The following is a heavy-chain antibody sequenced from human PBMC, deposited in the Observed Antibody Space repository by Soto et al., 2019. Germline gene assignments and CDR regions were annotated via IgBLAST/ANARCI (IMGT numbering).Heavy chain of an antibody. CDR2: INAGDGNT. J-gene: IGHJ5*02. CDR3: ARGAYDFWSGYYLSPWFDP. CDR1: GYTFTSYA. V-gene: IGHV1-3*01. Sequence: ASVKVSCKASGYTFTSYAMHWVRQAPGQRLEWMGWINAGDGNTKYSQKFQGRVTITRDTSASTAYMELSSLRSEDTAVYYCARGAYDFWSGYYLSPWFDPWGQGTLVTV. D-gene: IGHD3-3*01.